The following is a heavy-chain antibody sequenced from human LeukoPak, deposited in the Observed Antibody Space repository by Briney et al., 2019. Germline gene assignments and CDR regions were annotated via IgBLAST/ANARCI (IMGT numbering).Heavy chain of an antibody. CDR2: IIPIFGTA. J-gene: IGHJ6*03. D-gene: IGHD6-19*01. V-gene: IGHV1-69*13. CDR1: GGTFSSYA. CDR3: ARDSRVYSSGWYYYCYMDV. Sequence: SVKVSCKASGGTFSSYAISWVRQAPGQGLEWMGGIIPIFGTANYAQKFQGRVTITADESTSIAYMELSSLRSEDTAVYYCARDSRVYSSGWYYYCYMDVWGKGTTVTVSS.